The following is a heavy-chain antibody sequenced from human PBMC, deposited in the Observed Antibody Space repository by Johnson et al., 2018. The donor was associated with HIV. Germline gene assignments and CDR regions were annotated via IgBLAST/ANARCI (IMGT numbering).Heavy chain of an antibody. V-gene: IGHV3-30-3*01. CDR2: ISYDGSNE. J-gene: IGHJ3*02. D-gene: IGHD2/OR15-2a*01. CDR3: ARDPSNSRGWLGDAFDI. Sequence: QVQLVESGGEVVRPGGSLTISCVASGFKLYEYDVSWVRQVPGKGLEWVAVISYDGSNEYYADSVKGRFTISRDNSKNTLFLQMNTLRAEDTAVYYCARDPSNSRGWLGDAFDIWGQGTMVTVSS. CDR1: GFKLYEYD.